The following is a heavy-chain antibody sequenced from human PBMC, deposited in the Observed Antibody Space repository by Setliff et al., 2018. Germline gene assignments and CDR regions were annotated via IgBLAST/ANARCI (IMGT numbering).Heavy chain of an antibody. V-gene: IGHV4-38-2*01. Sequence: LSLTCAVSGYSMSSGYYWGWFRQPPGEGLEWIGSIYHSGQTFYNPSLKSRATLSVDTSKNQFSLRLTSVPAADTAVYYCARGGERYHSASWGQGTLVTVSS. D-gene: IGHD1-1*01. CDR2: IYHSGQT. CDR1: GYSMSSGYY. CDR3: ARGGERYHSAS. J-gene: IGHJ4*02.